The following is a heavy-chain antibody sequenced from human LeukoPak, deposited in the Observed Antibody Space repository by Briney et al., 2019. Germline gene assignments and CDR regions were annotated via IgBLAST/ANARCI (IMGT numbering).Heavy chain of an antibody. Sequence: ASVKVSCKASGYTFTGYYIHWVRQAPGQGLEWMAWINPNTGGTSYAQKFQGRVTVTGDTSINPAYMELTSLRSDDTAVYYCAAVGPTSEAFDIWGQGTMVTVSS. CDR3: AAVGPTSEAFDI. CDR2: INPNTGGT. V-gene: IGHV1-2*02. J-gene: IGHJ3*02. D-gene: IGHD1-26*01. CDR1: GYTFTGYY.